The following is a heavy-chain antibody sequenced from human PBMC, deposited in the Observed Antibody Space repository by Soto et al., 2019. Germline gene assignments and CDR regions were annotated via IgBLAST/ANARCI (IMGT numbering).Heavy chain of an antibody. J-gene: IGHJ5*02. CDR2: ISHDGSHE. D-gene: IGHD3-10*01. CDR3: ARNTDHRLVRGWLDP. V-gene: IGHV3-30*04. Sequence: GSLRLSCAASGLSIYTSAMHWVRQAPGKGLEWVAMISHDGSHEYYGDSVKGRFSVSRDNSQNILHLQMNSLRIEDTAVYFCARNTDHRLVRGWLDPWGQGTLVTVSS. CDR1: GLSIYTSA.